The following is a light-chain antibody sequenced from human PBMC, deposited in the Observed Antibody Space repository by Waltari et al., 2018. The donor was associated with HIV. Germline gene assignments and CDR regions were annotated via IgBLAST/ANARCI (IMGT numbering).Light chain of an antibody. Sequence: DIQMTQSPSTLSASIGDRVTITCRVTQSISNYLAWYQQKPGKVPTLLIYRASSLESGVPSRFSGSGSGTEFTLTISSLQPDDFATYYCQQYKINWMFGQGTKVEIK. V-gene: IGKV1-5*03. J-gene: IGKJ1*01. CDR2: RAS. CDR1: QSISNY. CDR3: QQYKINWM.